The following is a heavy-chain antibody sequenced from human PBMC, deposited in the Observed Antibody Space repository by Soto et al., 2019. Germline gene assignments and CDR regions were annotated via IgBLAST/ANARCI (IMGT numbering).Heavy chain of an antibody. D-gene: IGHD6-25*01. CDR1: GGSISSSSYY. J-gene: IGHJ4*02. Sequence: PSETLSLTCTVSGGSISSSSYYWGWIRQPPGKGLEWIGSIYYSGSTNYNPSLKSRVTISVDTSKNQFPLKLSSVTAADTAVYYCARARLSGYDDSGFDYWGQGTLVTVSS. CDR3: ARARLSGYDDSGFDY. V-gene: IGHV4-39*06. CDR2: IYYSGST.